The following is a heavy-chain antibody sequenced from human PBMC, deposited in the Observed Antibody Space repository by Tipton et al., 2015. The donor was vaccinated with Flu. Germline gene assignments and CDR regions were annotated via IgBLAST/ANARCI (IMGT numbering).Heavy chain of an antibody. J-gene: IGHJ4*02. V-gene: IGHV4-4*07. D-gene: IGHD3-16*01. CDR2: INTSGST. CDR1: VGSISSYY. Sequence: TLSLTCTVSVGSISSYYWSWIRQPAGKGLEWIGRINTSGSTNYNPSLKSRVTMSVDTSKNQFSLKLSSVTAADTAVYYCARAGSYDYVWGIEFDYWGQGTLVTVSS. CDR3: ARAGSYDYVWGIEFDY.